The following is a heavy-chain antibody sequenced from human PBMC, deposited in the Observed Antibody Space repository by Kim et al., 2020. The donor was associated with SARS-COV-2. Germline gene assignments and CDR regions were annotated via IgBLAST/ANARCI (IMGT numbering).Heavy chain of an antibody. CDR3: ARGRGDYYGSGSSHYYYGMDV. D-gene: IGHD3-10*01. V-gene: IGHV1-69*13. J-gene: IGHJ6*02. CDR2: IIPIFGTA. Sequence: SVKVSCKASGGTFSSYAISWVRQAPGQGLEWMGGIIPIFGTANYAQKFQGRVTITADESTSTAYMELSSLRSEDTAVYYCARGRGDYYGSGSSHYYYGMDVWGQGTTVTVSS. CDR1: GGTFSSYA.